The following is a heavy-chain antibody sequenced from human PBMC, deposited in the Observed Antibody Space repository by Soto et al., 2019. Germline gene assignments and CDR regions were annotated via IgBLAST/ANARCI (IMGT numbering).Heavy chain of an antibody. V-gene: IGHV1-8*02. J-gene: IGHJ4*02. D-gene: IGHD1-1*01. CDR2: MNPNTGNS. CDR1: GGTFSSYA. CDR3: ARRAETNGWNGFGADKYYFDF. Sequence: ASVKVSCKASGGTFSSYAISWVRQAPGQGLEWMGWMNPNTGNSGYAQKFQVRVTMTSDTSISTAHMELSSLRSEDAAVYYCARRAETNGWNGFGADKYYFDFWGQGTLVTVSS.